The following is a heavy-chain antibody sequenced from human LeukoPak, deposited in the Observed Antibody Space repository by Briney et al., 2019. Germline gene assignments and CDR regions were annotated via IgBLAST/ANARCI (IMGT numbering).Heavy chain of an antibody. J-gene: IGHJ3*02. V-gene: IGHV1-18*01. CDR2: ISAYNGNT. CDR3: ARSRNSGEGARGDAFDI. CDR1: GYTFTSYG. D-gene: IGHD4/OR15-4a*01. Sequence: GASVKVSCKASGYTFTSYGISWVRQAPGQGLEWMGWISAYNGNTNYAQKLQGRVTMTTDTSTSTAYMELRSLRSDGTAVYYCARSRNSGEGARGDAFDIWGQGTMVTVSS.